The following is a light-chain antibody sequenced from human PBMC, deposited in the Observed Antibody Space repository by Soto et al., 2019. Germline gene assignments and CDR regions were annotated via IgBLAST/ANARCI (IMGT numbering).Light chain of an antibody. CDR2: WAS. CDR3: QQYYNTPPT. Sequence: DIVMTQSPDSLAVSLGERATINCKSSQSVLYSSNNKNHLAWYQQKPGQHPKLLIYWASTRESGVPDRFSGSGSGTDFTLTISTLQTEDVAVYYFQQYYNTPPTFGQGTKVEIK. V-gene: IGKV4-1*01. CDR1: QSVLYSSNNKNH. J-gene: IGKJ1*01.